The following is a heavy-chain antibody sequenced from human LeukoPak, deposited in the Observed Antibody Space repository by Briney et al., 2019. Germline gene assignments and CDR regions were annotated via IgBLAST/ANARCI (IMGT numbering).Heavy chain of an antibody. V-gene: IGHV1-18*01. CDR2: INSYNGNT. CDR3: ARDEGSGWLVFDY. J-gene: IGHJ4*02. CDR1: GYTFTSYG. Sequence: ASMKVSCKASGYTFTSYGISWVRQAPGQGLEWMGWINSYNGNTNYAQKLQGRVTMTTDTSTSTAYMEVRSLRSDDTAVFYCARDEGSGWLVFDYWGQGTLVTVSS. D-gene: IGHD6-19*01.